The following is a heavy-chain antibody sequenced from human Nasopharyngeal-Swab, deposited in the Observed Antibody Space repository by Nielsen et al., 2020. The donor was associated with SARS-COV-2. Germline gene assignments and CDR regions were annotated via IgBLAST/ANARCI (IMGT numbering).Heavy chain of an antibody. Sequence: SETLSLTCTVSGGSISSYYWSWIRQPPGKGLEWIGYIYYSGSTNYNPSLKSRVTISVDTSKNQFSLKLSFVTAADTAVYYCARDNTYCGGDCYGMDVWGQGTTVTVSS. V-gene: IGHV4-59*01. J-gene: IGHJ6*02. CDR3: ARDNTYCGGDCYGMDV. D-gene: IGHD2-21*01. CDR1: GGSISSYY. CDR2: IYYSGST.